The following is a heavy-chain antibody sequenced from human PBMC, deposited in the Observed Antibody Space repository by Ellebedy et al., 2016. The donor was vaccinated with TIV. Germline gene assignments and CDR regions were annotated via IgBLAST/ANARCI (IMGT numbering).Heavy chain of an antibody. J-gene: IGHJ6*03. D-gene: IGHD3-10*01. CDR3: ARVGKRGYYYMDV. Sequence: GESLKISXAASGFAFGRCAMHWVRQTPGKGLEWVATISYDGRNKYYADSVKGRFSISRDNSKNTLYLQINTLRAEDTAVYYCARVGKRGYYYMDVWGKGTTVTVSS. CDR1: GFAFGRCA. V-gene: IGHV3-30*14. CDR2: ISYDGRNK.